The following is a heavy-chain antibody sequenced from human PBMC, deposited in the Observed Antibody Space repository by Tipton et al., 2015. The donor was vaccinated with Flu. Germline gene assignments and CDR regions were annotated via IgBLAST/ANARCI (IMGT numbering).Heavy chain of an antibody. D-gene: IGHD4/OR15-4a*01. CDR3: ARYARVLDP. J-gene: IGHJ5*02. Sequence: TLSLTCTVSGASISSSYWSWVRQPPGKGLECIGYTYHSGDINYNPSLKSRVTISMDTSKNQFSLKLTSVTATDTAVYYCARYARVLDPWGQGTLVTVSS. CDR2: TYHSGDI. V-gene: IGHV4-59*08. CDR1: GASISSSY.